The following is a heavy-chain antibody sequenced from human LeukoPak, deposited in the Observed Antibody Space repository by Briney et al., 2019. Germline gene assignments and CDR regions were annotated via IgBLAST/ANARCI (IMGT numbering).Heavy chain of an antibody. V-gene: IGHV3-48*01. J-gene: IGHJ4*02. Sequence: GGSLRLSCAASGFTFSSYSMNWVRQAPGKGLEWVSYISSSSSTIHYADSVKGRFTISRDNAKNSLYLQMNSLRAEDTAVYYCARDSYDYVWGSYRVDTPFDYWGQGTLVTVSS. CDR2: ISSSSSTI. D-gene: IGHD3-16*02. CDR3: ARDSYDYVWGSYRVDTPFDY. CDR1: GFTFSSYS.